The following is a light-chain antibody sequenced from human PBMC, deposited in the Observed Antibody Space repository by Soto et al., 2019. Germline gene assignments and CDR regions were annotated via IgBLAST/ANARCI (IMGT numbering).Light chain of an antibody. Sequence: EIAMTQSPATLSVSPGERATLSCRASQSVSSNIVWYQQKPGQAPRLLIYGASTRATGIPARFGGSGSGTEFTLTISSLQSEDFAVYYCQQYNDWPPWTFGQGTKVEIK. CDR1: QSVSSN. CDR2: GAS. V-gene: IGKV3-15*01. J-gene: IGKJ1*01. CDR3: QQYNDWPPWT.